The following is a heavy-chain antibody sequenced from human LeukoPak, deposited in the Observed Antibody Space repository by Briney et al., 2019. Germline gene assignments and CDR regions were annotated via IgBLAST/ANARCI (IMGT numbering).Heavy chain of an antibody. D-gene: IGHD6-13*01. Sequence: GGSLRLSCAASGFTFSSYAMSWVRQAPGKGLEWVSAISGSGGSTYYADSVKGRFTISRDNSKNTLYLQMNSLRAEDTAVYYCANGLCSSSWHCRARAEEAFDIWGQGTMVTVSS. CDR2: ISGSGGST. J-gene: IGHJ3*02. CDR1: GFTFSSYA. V-gene: IGHV3-23*01. CDR3: ANGLCSSSWHCRARAEEAFDI.